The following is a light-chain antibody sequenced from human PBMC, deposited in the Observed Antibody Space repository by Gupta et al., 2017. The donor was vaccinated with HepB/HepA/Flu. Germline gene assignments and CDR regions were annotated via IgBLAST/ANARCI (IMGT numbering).Light chain of an antibody. V-gene: IGLV3-21*03. CDR3: QVWDDISDQVV. J-gene: IGLJ2*01. CDR1: NIGSKS. Sequence: YVLTQPPSVSVAPGKTATITCGGNNIGSKSVHWYQLKPGRAPVPVVYDDDDLPSGIPERISGSNSGTTASLTISRVEAGDEADYYCQVWDDISDQVVFGGGTKLTV. CDR2: DDD.